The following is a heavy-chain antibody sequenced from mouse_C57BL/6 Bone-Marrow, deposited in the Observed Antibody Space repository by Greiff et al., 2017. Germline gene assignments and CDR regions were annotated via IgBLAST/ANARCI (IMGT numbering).Heavy chain of an antibody. CDR3: ASDYYGSSPDY. D-gene: IGHD1-1*01. CDR2: INPSSGYT. V-gene: IGHV1-7*01. CDR1: GYTFTSYW. Sequence: VQLQQSGAELAKPGASLKLSCKASGYTFTSYWMHWVKQRPGQGLEWIGYINPSSGYTKYNQKFKDKATLTADKSSSTAYMQLSSLTYEDSAVYYCASDYYGSSPDYWGQGTTLTVSS. J-gene: IGHJ2*01.